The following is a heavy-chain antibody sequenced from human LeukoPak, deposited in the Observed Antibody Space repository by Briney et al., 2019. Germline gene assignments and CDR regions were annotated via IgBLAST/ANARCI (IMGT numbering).Heavy chain of an antibody. CDR3: ARETYDFWSGFNYYYYDMDV. D-gene: IGHD3-3*01. V-gene: IGHV3-7*01. CDR1: GFTFSSYW. CDR2: IKQDGSEK. Sequence: GGSLRLSCAASGFTFSSYWMSWVRQAPGKGLEWVANIKQDGSEKYYVDSVKGRFTISRDNAKNSLYLQMNSLRAEDTAVYYCARETYDFWSGFNYYYYDMDVWGQGTTVTVSS. J-gene: IGHJ6*02.